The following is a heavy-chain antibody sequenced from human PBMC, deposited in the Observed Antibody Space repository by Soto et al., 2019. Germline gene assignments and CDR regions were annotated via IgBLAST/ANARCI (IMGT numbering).Heavy chain of an antibody. D-gene: IGHD3-16*01. V-gene: IGHV1-2*04. J-gene: IGHJ5*02. CDR1: GYTCTGYH. CDR2: LNTNTGDT. Sequence: ASVKVSSETSGYTCTGYHIHWVRQAPGQGLEWMGWLNTNTGDTNYAQKFEGWVTMTRDTSINTAYVQVSKLTSNNTAVYYCAFWVWASNWFDPWGQGTQDTVSS. CDR3: AFWVWASNWFDP.